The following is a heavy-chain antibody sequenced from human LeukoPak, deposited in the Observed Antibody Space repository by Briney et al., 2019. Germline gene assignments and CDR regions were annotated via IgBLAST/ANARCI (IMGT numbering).Heavy chain of an antibody. CDR2: IYHSGST. CDR1: GCSISSGYY. D-gene: IGHD2-2*01. Sequence: PSETLSLTCTVSGCSISSGYYWGWIRQPPGKGLEWIGSIYHSGSTYYNPSLKSRVTISVDTSKNQFSLKLSSVTAADTAVYYCAREEMGVPAANPYYYYYYMDVWGKGTTVTVSS. V-gene: IGHV4-38-2*02. J-gene: IGHJ6*03. CDR3: AREEMGVPAANPYYYYYYMDV.